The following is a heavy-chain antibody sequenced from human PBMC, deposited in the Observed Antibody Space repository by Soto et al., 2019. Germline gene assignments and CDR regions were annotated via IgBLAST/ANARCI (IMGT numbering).Heavy chain of an antibody. CDR3: AREGDVPYYYYGMDV. Sequence: QVQLVQSGGEVKKSGASVKVSCKASGYTFTSYGISWVRQAPGQGLEWMGWISGYNGKTNYAQKVQDRVTMTTDKSTSTVYMELRSLRSDDTAVYYCAREGDVPYYYYGMDVWGQGTTVTVSS. CDR1: GYTFTSYG. V-gene: IGHV1-18*01. D-gene: IGHD2-21*02. CDR2: ISGYNGKT. J-gene: IGHJ6*02.